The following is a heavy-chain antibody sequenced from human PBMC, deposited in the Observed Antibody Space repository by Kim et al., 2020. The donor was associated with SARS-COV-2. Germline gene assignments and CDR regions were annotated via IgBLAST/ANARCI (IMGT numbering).Heavy chain of an antibody. CDR1: GGSFSGYY. CDR2: INHSGST. J-gene: IGHJ6*03. CDR3: ARGKGYDFWSGYYYYYYMDV. Sequence: SETLSLTCAVYGGSFSGYYWSWIRQPPGKGLEWIGEINHSGSTNYNPSLKSRVTISVDTSKNQFSLKLSSVTAADTAVYYCARGKGYDFWSGYYYYYYMDVWGKGTTVTVSS. V-gene: IGHV4-34*01. D-gene: IGHD3-3*01.